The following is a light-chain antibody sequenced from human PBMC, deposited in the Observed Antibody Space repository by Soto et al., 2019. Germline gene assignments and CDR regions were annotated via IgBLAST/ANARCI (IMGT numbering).Light chain of an antibody. V-gene: IGKV1-5*03. CDR2: RAS. Sequence: DVPMTQSPSSVSASVGDRVTITCRARQSIGDSLAWYQQKPGKGPKVLIHRASTLQSGAPSWFSGSGAGTKFTLTISSLQPDDLGTFLCQQSHTYALSFGQGTKVEIK. CDR1: QSIGDS. CDR3: QQSHTYALS. J-gene: IGKJ1*01.